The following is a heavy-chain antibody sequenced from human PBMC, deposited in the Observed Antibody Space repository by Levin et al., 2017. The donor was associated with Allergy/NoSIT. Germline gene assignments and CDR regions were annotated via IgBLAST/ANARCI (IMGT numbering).Heavy chain of an antibody. CDR2: ISGTGSVT. D-gene: IGHD6-13*01. CDR3: ARGIATSGFSDH. V-gene: IGHV3-48*01. Sequence: GGSLRLSCEASGFRFSDYSMNWVRRAPGKGLEWVAYISGTGSVTYYRESVKGRFFISRDNARDLLFLQLNDLKVEDTATYYCARGIATSGFSDHWGHGTLITVS. CDR1: GFRFSDYS. J-gene: IGHJ4*01.